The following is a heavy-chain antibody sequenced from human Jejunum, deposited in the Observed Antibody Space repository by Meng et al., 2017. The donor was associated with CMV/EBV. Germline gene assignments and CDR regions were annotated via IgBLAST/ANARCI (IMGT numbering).Heavy chain of an antibody. Sequence: GYSFSNQWIGWGRQMPGKGLEWMGIIYPDDSDTRYSPSFQGQITISADKFIGTAYLQWTSLKASDTAIYYCARRGKESERRNWFDPWGQGTLVTVSS. V-gene: IGHV5-51*01. J-gene: IGHJ5*02. CDR2: IYPDDSDT. CDR3: ARRGKESERRNWFDP. CDR1: GYSFSNQW. D-gene: IGHD1-1*01.